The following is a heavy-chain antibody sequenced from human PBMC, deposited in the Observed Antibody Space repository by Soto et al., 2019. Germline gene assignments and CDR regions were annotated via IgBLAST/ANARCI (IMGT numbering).Heavy chain of an antibody. J-gene: IGHJ4*02. D-gene: IGHD5-18*01. CDR2: ISDDGASI. V-gene: IGHV3-48*03. Sequence: GGSLRLSCEASGFSFSSFAMNWVRQAPGRGLEWVSYISDDGASIYYADSLKGRFTISRDNAKNSLSLQMNNLGAEDTAVYYCARENSVQAWLHHFDHWGLGTLVTVSS. CDR3: ARENSVQAWLHHFDH. CDR1: GFSFSSFA.